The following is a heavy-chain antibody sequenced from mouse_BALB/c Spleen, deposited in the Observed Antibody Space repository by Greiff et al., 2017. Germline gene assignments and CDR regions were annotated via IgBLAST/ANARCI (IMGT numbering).Heavy chain of an antibody. V-gene: IGHV1-80*01. CDR3: ARGGRIYYGNYPDY. D-gene: IGHD2-1*01. CDR1: GYAFSSYW. Sequence: QVQLQQSGAELVRPGSSVKISCKASGYAFSSYWMNWVKQRPGQGLEWIGQIYPGDGDTNYNGKFKGKATLTADKSSSTAYMQLSSLTSEDSAVYFCARGGRIYYGNYPDYWGQGTTLTVSS. J-gene: IGHJ2*01. CDR2: IYPGDGDT.